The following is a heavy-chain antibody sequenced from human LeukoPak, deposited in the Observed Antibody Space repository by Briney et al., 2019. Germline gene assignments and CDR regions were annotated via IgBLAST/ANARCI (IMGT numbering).Heavy chain of an antibody. D-gene: IGHD6-19*01. J-gene: IGHJ4*02. CDR2: IKPDGNER. Sequence: GGSLRLSCAAPGFTFSTYWMTWVRQAPGKGLEWVGNIKPDGNERYYVDSVKGRFTISRDNAKNSLYLQMNSLRVDDTAVYYCARAGGWYPGDYWGQGTLVTVSS. V-gene: IGHV3-7*01. CDR1: GFTFSTYW. CDR3: ARAGGWYPGDY.